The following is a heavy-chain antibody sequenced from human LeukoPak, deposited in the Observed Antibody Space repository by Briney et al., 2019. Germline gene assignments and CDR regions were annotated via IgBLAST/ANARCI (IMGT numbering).Heavy chain of an antibody. CDR2: ISAYNGHT. CDR1: GYTFTTYG. Sequence: GASVKVSCKASGYTFTTYGISWVRQAPGQGLEWMAWISAYNGHTNYAQKLQGRVTLTTDTSTGTAYMELRSLRSDDTAVYYCARDQSTDCSSTSCYLAYFDYWGQGTLVTVSS. V-gene: IGHV1-18*01. J-gene: IGHJ4*02. D-gene: IGHD2-2*01. CDR3: ARDQSTDCSSTSCYLAYFDY.